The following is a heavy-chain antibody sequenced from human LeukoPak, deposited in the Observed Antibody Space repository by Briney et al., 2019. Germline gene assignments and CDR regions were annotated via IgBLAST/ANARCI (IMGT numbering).Heavy chain of an antibody. D-gene: IGHD3-22*01. CDR1: GYSFTSYW. CDR3: ASYNYYDSSGYYCEWVY. CDR2: IYPGDSDT. V-gene: IGHV5-51*01. Sequence: GESLKVSCKGSGYSFTSYWIGWVRQMPGKGLEWMGIIYPGDSDTRYSPSFQGQVTISADKFITTAYLQWSSLKASDTAMYYCASYNYYDSSGYYCEWVYWGQGTLVTVSS. J-gene: IGHJ4*02.